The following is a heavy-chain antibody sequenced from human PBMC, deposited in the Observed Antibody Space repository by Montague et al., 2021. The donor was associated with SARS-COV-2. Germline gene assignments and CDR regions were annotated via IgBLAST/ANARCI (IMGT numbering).Heavy chain of an antibody. V-gene: IGHV6-1*01. D-gene: IGHD3-10*01. Sequence: KKNNDYAVSVKSRITINPDTSENQFSLQLNSVTPEDTAVYYCARGLWFGELLYYYYYYGMDVWGQGTTVNVSS. CDR2: KKNN. CDR3: ARGLWFGELLYYYYYYGMDV. J-gene: IGHJ6*02.